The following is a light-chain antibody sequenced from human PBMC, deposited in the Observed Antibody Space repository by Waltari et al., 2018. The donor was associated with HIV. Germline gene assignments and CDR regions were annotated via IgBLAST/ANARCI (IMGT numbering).Light chain of an antibody. CDR1: SSDVGGYNY. V-gene: IGLV2-14*01. CDR2: EVS. CDR3: SSYTSSSRWV. Sequence: QSALTQPASVSGSPGQSITISCTGTSSDVGGYNYVSWYQQHPGKAPKLMIYEVSNRPSGVSNRLSGSKSGNTASLTISGLQAEDEADYYCSSYTSSSRWVFGGGTKLTVL. J-gene: IGLJ3*02.